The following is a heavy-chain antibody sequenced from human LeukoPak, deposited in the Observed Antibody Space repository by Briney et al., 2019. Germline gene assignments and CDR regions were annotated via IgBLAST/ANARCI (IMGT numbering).Heavy chain of an antibody. CDR1: GFTFSSYG. D-gene: IGHD6-13*01. J-gene: IGHJ4*02. V-gene: IGHV3-30*02. CDR3: AKDASWYGEYFDY. Sequence: GGSLRLSCAASGFTFSSYGMHWVRQAPGKGLEWVAFIRYDGSNKYYADSVKGRFTISRDNSKNTLYPQMNSLRAEDTAVYYCAKDASWYGEYFDYWGQGTLVTVSS. CDR2: IRYDGSNK.